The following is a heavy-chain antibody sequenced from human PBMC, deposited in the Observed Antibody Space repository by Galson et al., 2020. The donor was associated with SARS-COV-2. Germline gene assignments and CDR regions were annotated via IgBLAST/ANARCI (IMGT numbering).Heavy chain of an antibody. CDR3: ARGSYSSSWYQGYYYYYMDV. D-gene: IGHD6-13*01. J-gene: IGHJ6*03. V-gene: IGHV3-13*01. Sequence: GGSLRLSCAASGFTFSSYDMHWVRQATGKGLEWVSAIGTAGDKYYPGTVKGRFTISRENAKNSLYLQMNSLRAGDTAVYYCARGSYSSSWYQGYYYYYMDVWGKGTTVTVSS. CDR2: IGTAGDK. CDR1: GFTFSSYD.